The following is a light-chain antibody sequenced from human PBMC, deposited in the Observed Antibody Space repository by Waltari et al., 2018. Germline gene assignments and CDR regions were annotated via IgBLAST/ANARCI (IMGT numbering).Light chain of an antibody. CDR3: MQALQSPFT. Sequence: DIQMTQSPSTLSASVGDRVTITCRASQSIRRWLAWYQQKPGKAPKLLIYQAFSLESGVPSRFSGSGSGTEVTLTINSLQPDDFASYYCMQALQSPFTFGPGTNVDIK. CDR2: QAF. CDR1: QSIRRW. V-gene: IGKV1-5*03. J-gene: IGKJ3*01.